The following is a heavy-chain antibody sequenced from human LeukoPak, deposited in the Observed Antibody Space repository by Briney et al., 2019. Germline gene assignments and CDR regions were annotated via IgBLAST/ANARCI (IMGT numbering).Heavy chain of an antibody. CDR2: ISSSSSYI. V-gene: IGHV3-21*01. J-gene: IGHJ6*02. CDR3: ASNLDTASPYGMDV. Sequence: GGSLRLSCAASGFTFSSYSMNGVRQAPGKGLEWVSSISSSSSYIYYADSVKGRFTISRDNAKNSLYLQMNSLRAEDTAVYYCASNLDTASPYGMDVWGQGTTVTVSS. D-gene: IGHD5-18*01. CDR1: GFTFSSYS.